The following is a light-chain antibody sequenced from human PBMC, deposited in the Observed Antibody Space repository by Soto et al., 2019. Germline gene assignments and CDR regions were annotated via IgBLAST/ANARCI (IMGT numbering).Light chain of an antibody. CDR2: AAS. V-gene: IGKV1-27*01. CDR3: QKYDRAPAA. CDR1: QDIKKF. J-gene: IGKJ1*01. Sequence: DNQVTQSPYSLSASPGDRITITCRASQDIKKFLAWYQQKPGEVPHLLIYAASTLRPGVPSRFSGNASGTEFTPTIASLQPEDVATYFCQKYDRAPAAFGQGTKVDVK.